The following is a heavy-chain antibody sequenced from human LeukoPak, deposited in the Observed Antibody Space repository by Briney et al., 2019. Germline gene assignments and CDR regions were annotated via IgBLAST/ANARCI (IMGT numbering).Heavy chain of an antibody. Sequence: GGSLRLSCAASGFTFSSYAMSWVRQAPGKGLEWVGRIKSKTDGGTTDYAAPVKGRFTISRDDSKNTLYLQMNSLKTEDTAVYYCTTPYDSREVDIWGQGTMVTVSS. CDR3: TTPYDSREVDI. CDR2: IKSKTDGGTT. CDR1: GFTFSSYA. D-gene: IGHD3-22*01. V-gene: IGHV3-15*01. J-gene: IGHJ3*02.